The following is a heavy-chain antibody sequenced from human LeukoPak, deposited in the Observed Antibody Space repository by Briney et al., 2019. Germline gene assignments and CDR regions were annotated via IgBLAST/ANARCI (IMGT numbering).Heavy chain of an antibody. CDR2: ITSSSSYK. D-gene: IGHD3-22*01. V-gene: IGHV3-21*01. CDR3: ARASSGYYYAPFDY. Sequence: GGSLRLSCAASGFTFSSYSMNWVRQAPGKGLEWVSSITSSSSYKYYAGSMKGRFTISRDNAKNSLYLQMNSLRAADTAVYYCARASSGYYYAPFDYWGQGTLVTVSS. CDR1: GFTFSSYS. J-gene: IGHJ4*02.